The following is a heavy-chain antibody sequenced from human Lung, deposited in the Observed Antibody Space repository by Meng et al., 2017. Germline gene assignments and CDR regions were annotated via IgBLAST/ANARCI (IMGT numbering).Heavy chain of an antibody. J-gene: IGHJ5*02. V-gene: IGHV7-4-1*02. D-gene: IGHD2/OR15-2a*01. Sequence: HVQLGQSGTELLKPGPSVKVSCKASGYTFTTYTINWVRQAHGRGLEWMGWISTNTGNPTCVQGFTGRFVFSLDTSVRTAYLQISSLEAADTAVYYCARGGDFDPWGQGTLVTVSS. CDR1: GYTFTTYT. CDR2: ISTNTGNP. CDR3: ARGGDFDP.